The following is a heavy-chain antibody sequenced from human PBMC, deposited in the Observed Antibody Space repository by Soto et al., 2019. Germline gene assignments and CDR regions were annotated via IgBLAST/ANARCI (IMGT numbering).Heavy chain of an antibody. V-gene: IGHV1-58*01. CDR1: GFTFTSSA. D-gene: IGHD4-4*01. J-gene: IGHJ6*02. CDR2: IVVGGGNT. CDR3: AAPRDYSNYGYYYYYGMDV. Sequence: ASVKVSCKASGFTFTSSAVQWVRQARGQRLEWIGWIVVGGGNTNYAQKFQERVTITRDMSTSTAYMELSSLRSEDTAVYYCAAPRDYSNYGYYYYYGMDVWGQGTTVTVS.